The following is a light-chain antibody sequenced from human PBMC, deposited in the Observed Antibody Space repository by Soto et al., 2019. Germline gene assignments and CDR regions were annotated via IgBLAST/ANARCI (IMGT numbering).Light chain of an antibody. Sequence: EIVLTQSPATLSLSPGERVTLSCRASQSFASYLAWYQQKPGQAPRLLIYDASKRATGIPARFSGRGSGTEFTLTISSLEPEDFAVYSCQQRSNWPPVITFGQGTRLEIK. CDR2: DAS. V-gene: IGKV3-11*01. CDR1: QSFASY. CDR3: QQRSNWPPVIT. J-gene: IGKJ5*01.